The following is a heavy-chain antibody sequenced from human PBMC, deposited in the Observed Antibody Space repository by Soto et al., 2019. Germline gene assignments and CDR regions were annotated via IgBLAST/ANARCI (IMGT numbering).Heavy chain of an antibody. D-gene: IGHD6-19*01. CDR2: ISTDGSVT. V-gene: IGHV3-74*01. CDR3: ARAPYSSGWWCFDY. Sequence: EVQLVESGGGLVQPGGSLRLSCAASGLTFSSYWMHWVRQAPGKGLVWDSRISTDGSVTTYADSVKGRFTISRDNAKNTLYLQMNSLRTEDTAVYYCARAPYSSGWWCFDYWGQRTLVTVSS. CDR1: GLTFSSYW. J-gene: IGHJ4*02.